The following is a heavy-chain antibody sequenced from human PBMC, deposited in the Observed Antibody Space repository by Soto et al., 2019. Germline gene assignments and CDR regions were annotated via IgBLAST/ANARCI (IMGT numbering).Heavy chain of an antibody. V-gene: IGHV3-48*02. Sequence: EVQLVESGGGLVQPGGSLRLSCAASGFTFSSYSMNWVRQAPGKGLEWVSYISSISSTIYYADSVKGGFTISRANAKNSVYLQMNRLRDEDTAVYYCPRDQWRYGDRTHLKAAFDIWGQRTMVTVST. D-gene: IGHD4-17*01. CDR1: GFTFSSYS. CDR3: PRDQWRYGDRTHLKAAFDI. J-gene: IGHJ3*02. CDR2: ISSISSTI.